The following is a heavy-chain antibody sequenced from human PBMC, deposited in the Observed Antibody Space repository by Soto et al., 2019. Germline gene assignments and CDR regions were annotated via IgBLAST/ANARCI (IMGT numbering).Heavy chain of an antibody. V-gene: IGHV1-18*01. CDR3: ARAELVRGVIRNQYNWFDP. CDR1: GYTFTSYG. CDR2: ISAYNGNT. Sequence: QVQLVQSGAEVKKPGASVKVSCKASGYTFTSYGISWVRQAPGQGLEWMGWISAYNGNTNYAQKLQGRVTMTTDTSTSTAYMELRSLRSDDTAVYYCARAELVRGVIRNQYNWFDPWGQGTLVTVSS. J-gene: IGHJ5*02. D-gene: IGHD3-10*01.